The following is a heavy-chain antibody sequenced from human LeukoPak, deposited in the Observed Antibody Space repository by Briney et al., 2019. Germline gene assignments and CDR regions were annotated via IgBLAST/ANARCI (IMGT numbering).Heavy chain of an antibody. CDR1: GFTFSAYW. Sequence: GGSLRLSCAASGFTFSAYWMHWVRQAPGKGLVWVSRINTDGSSPTYAASVKGRFTISRDNAKNTLYLQMNSLTAEDTAVYYCARDRALGTAMVTEVDYWGQGTLVTVSS. CDR3: ARDRALGTAMVTEVDY. CDR2: INTDGSSP. V-gene: IGHV3-74*01. D-gene: IGHD5-18*01. J-gene: IGHJ4*02.